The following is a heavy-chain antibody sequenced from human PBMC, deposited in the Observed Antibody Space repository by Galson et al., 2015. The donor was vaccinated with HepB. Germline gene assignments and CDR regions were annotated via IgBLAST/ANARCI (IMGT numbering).Heavy chain of an antibody. V-gene: IGHV3-21*01. J-gene: IGHJ4*02. CDR1: GFTFSSYS. D-gene: IGHD6-6*01. Sequence: SLRLSCAASGFTFSSYSMNWVRQAPGKGLEWVSSISSSSSYIYYADSVKGRFTISRDNAKNSLYLQMNSLRAEDTAVYYCARGGISSIAARGVLTHFGYWGQGTLVTVSS. CDR3: ARGGISSIAARGVLTHFGY. CDR2: ISSSSSYI.